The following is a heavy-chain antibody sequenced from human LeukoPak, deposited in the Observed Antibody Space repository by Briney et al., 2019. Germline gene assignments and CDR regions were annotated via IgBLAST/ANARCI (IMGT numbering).Heavy chain of an antibody. CDR1: GFTFSNAW. J-gene: IGHJ4*02. D-gene: IGHD4-17*01. CDR2: IKSKTDGGTT. CDR3: TTLNYYGDYGGYFDY. Sequence: PGGSLSLSCAASGFTFSNAWMSWVRQAPGKGLEWVGRIKSKTDGGTTDYAAPVKGRFTISRDDSKNTLYLQMNSLKTEDTAVYYCTTLNYYGDYGGYFDYWGQGTLVTVSS. V-gene: IGHV3-15*01.